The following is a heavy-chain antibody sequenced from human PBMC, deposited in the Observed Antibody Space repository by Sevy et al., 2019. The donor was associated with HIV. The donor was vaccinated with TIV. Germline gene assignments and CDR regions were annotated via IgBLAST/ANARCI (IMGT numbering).Heavy chain of an antibody. D-gene: IGHD6-6*01. Sequence: GGSLRLSCAASAFSFGDYAMHWVRQAPGKGLEWVSGISWNSVSLDYAASVKGRFTISRDNAKNSLFLQMNRLRSEDTALYYCAKDNRPATMSNSSYYYYYGMDVWGQGTTVTVSS. J-gene: IGHJ6*02. CDR3: AKDNRPATMSNSSYYYYYGMDV. V-gene: IGHV3-9*01. CDR1: AFSFGDYA. CDR2: ISWNSVSL.